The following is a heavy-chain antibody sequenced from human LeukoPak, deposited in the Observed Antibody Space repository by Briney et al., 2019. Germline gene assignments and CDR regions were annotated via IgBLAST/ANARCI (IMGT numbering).Heavy chain of an antibody. CDR2: MHYSGST. CDR3: ARDKAGYGDYFDY. Sequence: SSETLSLTCTVSGGSISSYYWSRIRQPPGKGLEWIGYMHYSGSTNYNPSLRSRVTISVDTSKNQFSLKLSSVTAADTAVYYCARDKAGYGDYFDYWGQGTLVTVSS. J-gene: IGHJ4*02. V-gene: IGHV4-59*01. D-gene: IGHD5-18*01. CDR1: GGSISSYY.